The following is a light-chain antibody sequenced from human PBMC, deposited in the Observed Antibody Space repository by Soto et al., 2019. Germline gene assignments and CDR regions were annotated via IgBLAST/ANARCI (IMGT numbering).Light chain of an antibody. CDR1: SSDVGSYNL. J-gene: IGLJ2*01. V-gene: IGLV2-23*01. CDR2: EGD. CDR3: CSYAYSSTLV. Sequence: QSALTQPGSVSGSSGQSITISCTGTSSDVGSYNLVSWHQQHPGKAPKLIIYEGDKRPSGISNRFSGSKSGNTASLTISGLQAEDDADYYCCSYAYSSTLVFGGGTKLTVL.